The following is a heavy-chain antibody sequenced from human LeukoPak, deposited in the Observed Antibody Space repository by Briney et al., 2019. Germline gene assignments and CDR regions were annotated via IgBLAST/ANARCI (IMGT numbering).Heavy chain of an antibody. D-gene: IGHD3-10*01. CDR2: INPKSGGT. CDR3: ARGLYYDSGPYSYGMYYFDF. J-gene: IGHJ4*02. Sequence: ASVKVSCRASGYTFTGYYIHWVRQAPGQGLEWMGWINPKSGGTNYAHDFQGRVTMTWDTASSTAYMELRGLTYDDTALYYCARGLYYDSGPYSYGMYYFDFWGQGTQVSVFS. CDR1: GYTFTGYY. V-gene: IGHV1-2*07.